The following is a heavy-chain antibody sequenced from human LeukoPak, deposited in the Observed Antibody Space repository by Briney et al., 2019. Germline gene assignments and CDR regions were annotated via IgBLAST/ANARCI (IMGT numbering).Heavy chain of an antibody. CDR1: GYSISGGYF. D-gene: IGHD6-19*01. Sequence: SETLSLTCDVSGYSISGGYFWGWLRQPPGMGLEWIGSTAHRGNTYYNPSLKGRVSISTDGSKNQFSLSLTSVTAADTATYYCTRVTRNSGWFFDYWGPGTLATVHS. CDR2: TAHRGNT. CDR3: TRVTRNSGWFFDY. V-gene: IGHV4-38-2*01. J-gene: IGHJ4*02.